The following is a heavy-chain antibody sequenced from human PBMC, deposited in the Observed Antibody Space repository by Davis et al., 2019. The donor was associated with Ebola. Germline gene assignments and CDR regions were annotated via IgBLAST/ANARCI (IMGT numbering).Heavy chain of an antibody. CDR2: INPHNGTT. J-gene: IGHJ3*02. Sequence: ASVKVSCKASGYTFTGFYMHWVRQAPGQGLEWMGWINPHNGTTDYAQKFQGRVTMTRDTSITTAYMQLSSLRSDDTAVYYCARVRIVGTIGDDAFDIWGQGTMVTVSS. CDR3: ARVRIVGTIGDDAFDI. D-gene: IGHD1-26*01. V-gene: IGHV1-2*02. CDR1: GYTFTGFY.